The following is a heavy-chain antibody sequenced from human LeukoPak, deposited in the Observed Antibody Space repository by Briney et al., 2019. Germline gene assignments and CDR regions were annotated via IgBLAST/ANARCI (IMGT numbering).Heavy chain of an antibody. Sequence: SGTLSLTCTVSGGSISSSYYWGWIRQPPGKGLEWIGSIYYSGSTYYNPSLKSRVTISVDTAKNQFSMKLSSVTAADTAVYYCARAPYSSGWYTRLRSYYYYMDVWGKGTTVTISS. J-gene: IGHJ6*03. CDR1: GGSISSSYY. CDR3: ARAPYSSGWYTRLRSYYYYMDV. D-gene: IGHD6-19*01. V-gene: IGHV4-39*07. CDR2: IYYSGST.